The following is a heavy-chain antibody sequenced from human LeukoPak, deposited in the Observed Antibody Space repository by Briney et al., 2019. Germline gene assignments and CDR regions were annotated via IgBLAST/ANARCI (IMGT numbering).Heavy chain of an antibody. V-gene: IGHV3-30*02. Sequence: PGGSLRLSCAASGFTFSSYGMHWVRQAPGKGLEWVAFIRSDGSNKYYADSVKGRFTISGDNAKNTVFLQMSSLRAEDTALYYCARKSASGNYPLDYWGQGTLVTVSS. CDR1: GFTFSSYG. CDR2: IRSDGSNK. D-gene: IGHD3-10*01. J-gene: IGHJ4*02. CDR3: ARKSASGNYPLDY.